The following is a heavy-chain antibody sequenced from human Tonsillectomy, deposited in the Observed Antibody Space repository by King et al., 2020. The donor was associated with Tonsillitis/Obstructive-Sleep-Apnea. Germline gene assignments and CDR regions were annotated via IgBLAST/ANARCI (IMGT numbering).Heavy chain of an antibody. V-gene: IGHV2-5*02. CDR1: GFSLSTSGVG. J-gene: IGHJ4*02. CDR2: IYWDDDK. D-gene: IGHD4-17*01. Sequence: ITLQESGPTLVKPTQTLTLTCAFSGFSLSTSGVGVGWIRQPPGKDLEWLALIYWDDDKRYSPSLKSRLTITKDTSKNQAVLTMTNMDPVDTGTYYCAHYSYFGEYAFPFDSWGEGTLVTGSS. CDR3: AHYSYFGEYAFPFDS.